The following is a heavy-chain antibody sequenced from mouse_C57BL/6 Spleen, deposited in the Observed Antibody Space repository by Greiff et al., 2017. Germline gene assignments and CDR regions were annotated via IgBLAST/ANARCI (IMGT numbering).Heavy chain of an antibody. J-gene: IGHJ1*03. CDR3: ARSDGNEGLCFDV. D-gene: IGHD2-1*01. V-gene: IGHV1-72*01. CDR1: GYTFTSYW. CDR2: IDPTSGGT. Sequence: VQLQQPGAELVKPGASVKLSCKASGYTFTSYWMHWVKQRPGRGLEWIGRIDPTSGGTKYNEKFKSKATLTVDKPSSTAYMQLSSLTSEDSAVYYCARSDGNEGLCFDVWGTGTTVTVSS.